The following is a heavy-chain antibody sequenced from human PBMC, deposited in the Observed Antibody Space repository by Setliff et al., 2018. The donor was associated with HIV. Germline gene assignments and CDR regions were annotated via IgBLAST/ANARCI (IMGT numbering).Heavy chain of an antibody. V-gene: IGHV3-15*01. CDR1: GFSFNNAW. CDR2: IKSKASGGTT. J-gene: IGHJ5*02. Sequence: GGSLRLSCAASGFSFNNAWMSWVRQAPGKGLEWIGRIKSKASGGTTDYGAPAQGRFTILRDDSGNVVYLQMNNVKTEDAGVYYCVPYPSFDPWGQGTLVTVSS. CDR3: VPYPSFDP. D-gene: IGHD3-16*01.